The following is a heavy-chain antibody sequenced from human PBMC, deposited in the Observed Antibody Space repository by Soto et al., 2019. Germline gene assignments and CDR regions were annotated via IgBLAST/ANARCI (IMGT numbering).Heavy chain of an antibody. V-gene: IGHV1-2*02. D-gene: IGHD1-1*01. CDR2: IDPNNGAT. J-gene: IGHJ5*02. CDR1: RYIFTAYF. Sequence: QVQLVQSGAEVKKPGASVKVSCKAPRYIFTAYFMHWVRQAPGQGLEWMGWIDPNNGATHYGLSFQGRVTMNRDTSISTAYMELSSLRSDDTAVYYCASHDPGARFDPWGQGTLVIVPS. CDR3: ASHDPGARFDP.